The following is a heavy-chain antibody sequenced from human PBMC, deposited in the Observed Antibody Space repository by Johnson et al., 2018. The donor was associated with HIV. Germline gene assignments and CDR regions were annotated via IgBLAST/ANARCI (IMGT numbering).Heavy chain of an antibody. CDR1: GFTFSNYG. J-gene: IGHJ3*02. V-gene: IGHV3-30*02. Sequence: QVQLVESGGGVVQPGGSLRLSCAASGFTFSNYGMHWVRQAPGMGLAWVAFIRYDGSNKYYAASVRGRFTISRDNSKNALFLQMNSLRAEDTSLYYCARALRDAFDIWCQGTMVTVSS. CDR3: ARALRDAFDI. D-gene: IGHD4-17*01. CDR2: IRYDGSNK.